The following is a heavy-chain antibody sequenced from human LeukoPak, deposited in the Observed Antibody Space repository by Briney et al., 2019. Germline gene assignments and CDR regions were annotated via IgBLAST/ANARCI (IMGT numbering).Heavy chain of an antibody. J-gene: IGHJ5*02. CDR2: ISSGSSAI. D-gene: IGHD1-1*01. CDR1: GFTFTTYS. Sequence: GGSLRLSCEASGFTFTTYSMTWVRQAPGKGLEWVSIISSGSSAIFSADALKGRFTISRDNAKNSLYLQMNSLRAEDTAVYYCARELNGAFDPWGQGTLVTVSS. CDR3: ARELNGAFDP. V-gene: IGHV3-21*01.